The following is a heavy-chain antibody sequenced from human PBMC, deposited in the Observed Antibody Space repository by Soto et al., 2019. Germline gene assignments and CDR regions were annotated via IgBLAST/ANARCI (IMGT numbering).Heavy chain of an antibody. CDR3: ARVVPEYSSTPRRFDF. J-gene: IGHJ4*02. V-gene: IGHV3-23*01. Sequence: EVQLLESGGGLVQPGGSLRLSCAGSGFTFGIYAMSCVRQAPGKGLEWVSSISGSGGSIYYAHSVKGRFTISRDKTKNTLDLQMNSLRAEDTAVYHCARVVPEYSSTPRRFDFWGQGTLVTVTS. CDR1: GFTFGIYA. D-gene: IGHD6-13*01. CDR2: ISGSGGSI.